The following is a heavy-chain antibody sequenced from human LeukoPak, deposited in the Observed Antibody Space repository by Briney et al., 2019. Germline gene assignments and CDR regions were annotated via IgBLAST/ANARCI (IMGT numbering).Heavy chain of an antibody. V-gene: IGHV3-23*01. CDR3: AIMHPYYDGSGYWVQ. CDR2: ISTSGGSS. CDR1: GFTFSSYA. D-gene: IGHD3-22*01. Sequence: QPGGPLRLSCAASGFTFSSYAMSWVRQAPGKGLEWVSGISTSGGSSSYADSVKGRFTISRDNPRNTLYMQMNSLRAEDTALYYCAIMHPYYDGSGYWVQWGQGTLVTVSS. J-gene: IGHJ4*02.